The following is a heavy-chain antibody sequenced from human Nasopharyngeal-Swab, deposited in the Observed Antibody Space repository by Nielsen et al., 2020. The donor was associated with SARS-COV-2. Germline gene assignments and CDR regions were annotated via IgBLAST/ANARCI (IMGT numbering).Heavy chain of an antibody. V-gene: IGHV4-34*01. CDR2: INHSGST. J-gene: IGHJ4*02. CDR1: GGSFSGYY. CDR3: ARGFGDSSGYQKGYFDY. D-gene: IGHD3-22*01. Sequence: SETLSLTCAVYGGSFSGYYWSWIRQPPGKGLEWIGEINHSGSTNYNPSLKGRVTISVDTSKNQFSLKLSSVTAADTAVYYCARGFGDSSGYQKGYFDYWGQGTLVTVSS.